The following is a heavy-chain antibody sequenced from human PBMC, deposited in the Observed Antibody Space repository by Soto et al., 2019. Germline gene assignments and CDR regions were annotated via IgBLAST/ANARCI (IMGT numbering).Heavy chain of an antibody. J-gene: IGHJ6*02. CDR3: AKVLRITMIVDVGDGMDV. CDR1: GFTFSSYG. Sequence: QVQLVESGGGVVQPGRSLRLSCAASGFTFSSYGMHWVRQAPGKGLEWVAVISYDGSNKYYADSVKGRFTISRDNSKNTLYLQMNSLRAEDTAVYYCAKVLRITMIVDVGDGMDVWGQGTTVTVSS. V-gene: IGHV3-30*18. D-gene: IGHD3-22*01. CDR2: ISYDGSNK.